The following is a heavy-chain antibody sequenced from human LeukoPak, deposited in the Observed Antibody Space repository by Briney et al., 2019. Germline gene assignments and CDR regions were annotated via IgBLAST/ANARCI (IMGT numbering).Heavy chain of an antibody. CDR2: IRNDASNT. Sequence: GGSLRLSCAASGFTFSSYGMHWVRQAPGKGLDWVAYIRNDASNTYYADSVKGRFSISRDNSKNTLYLQMNSLIPEDTAVYYCAKRAGSAWSAGAWGQGTMVTVSS. CDR3: AKRAGSAWSAGA. D-gene: IGHD3-10*01. CDR1: GFTFSSYG. J-gene: IGHJ5*02. V-gene: IGHV3-30*02.